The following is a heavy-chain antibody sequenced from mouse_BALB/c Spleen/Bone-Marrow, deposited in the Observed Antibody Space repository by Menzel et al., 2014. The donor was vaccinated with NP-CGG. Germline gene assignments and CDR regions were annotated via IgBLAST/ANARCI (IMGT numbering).Heavy chain of an antibody. V-gene: IGHV5-6*01. CDR1: GFTFXSYG. Sequence: EVQVVESGGDLVKPGGSLKLSCAASGFTFXSYGMSWVRQTQDKRLEWVATISSGGSYTYYPDSVKGRFTISRDNAKNTLYLQMSSLKSEDTAMYYCARLGRDYFDYWGQGTTLTVSS. D-gene: IGHD4-1*01. CDR2: ISSGGSYT. CDR3: ARLGRDYFDY. J-gene: IGHJ2*01.